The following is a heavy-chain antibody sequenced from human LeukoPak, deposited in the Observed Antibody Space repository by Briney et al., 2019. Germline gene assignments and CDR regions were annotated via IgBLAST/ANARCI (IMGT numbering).Heavy chain of an antibody. CDR2: ISWNRGSI. D-gene: IGHD2-2*01. CDR3: ARIGHDLYQTFDS. V-gene: IGHV3-9*01. CDR1: GLTFDDYA. Sequence: GRSLRLSCAASGLTFDDYAMHWVREAPGKGLEWGSGISWNRGSIGYADSVKGRFTISRDNAKNSVFLQMNSLRAEDTALYYCARIGHDLYQTFDSWGHGTLITVSS. J-gene: IGHJ5*01.